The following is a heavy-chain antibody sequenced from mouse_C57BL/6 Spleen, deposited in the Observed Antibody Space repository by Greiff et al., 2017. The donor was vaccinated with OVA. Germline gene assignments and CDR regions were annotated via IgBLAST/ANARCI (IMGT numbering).Heavy chain of an antibody. CDR2: INPSTGGT. J-gene: IGHJ2*01. Sequence: VQLQQSGPELVKPGASVKISCKASGYSFTGYYMNWVKQSPEKSLEWIGEINPSTGGTTYNQKFKAKATLTVDKSSSTAYMQLKSLTSEDSAVYYCARWGDDSAFDYWGQGTTLTVSS. CDR3: ARWGDDSAFDY. D-gene: IGHD2-13*01. V-gene: IGHV1-42*01. CDR1: GYSFTGYY.